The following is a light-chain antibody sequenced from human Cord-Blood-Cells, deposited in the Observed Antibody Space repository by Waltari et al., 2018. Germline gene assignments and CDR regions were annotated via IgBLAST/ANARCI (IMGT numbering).Light chain of an antibody. V-gene: IGLV2-23*02. CDR1: SSDFGSYNL. J-gene: IGLJ1*01. CDR3: CSYAGSSTYV. CDR2: EVS. Sequence: QSALTQPASVSGSPGQSITIPCTGTSSDFGSYNLVSWYQQHPGKAPKLMIYEVSKRPSGVSNRFAGSKSGNTASLTISGLQAEDEADYYCCSYAGSSTYVFGTGTKVTVL.